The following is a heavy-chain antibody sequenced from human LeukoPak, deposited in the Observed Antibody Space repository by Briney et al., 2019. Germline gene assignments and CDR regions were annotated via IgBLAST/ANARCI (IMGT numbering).Heavy chain of an antibody. V-gene: IGHV4-59*01. CDR3: AVGNFYDSRGHPYHFHF. D-gene: IGHD3-22*01. Sequence: PSETLSLTCTVSGVSISSYYWSWIRQPPGKGLEWIGYIYYSENTNYNSSLKSRVTISEDTSKNQFSLKLTSVTAADTAVYYCAVGNFYDSRGHPYHFHFWGQGTLVSVSS. J-gene: IGHJ4*02. CDR1: GVSISSYY. CDR2: IYYSENT.